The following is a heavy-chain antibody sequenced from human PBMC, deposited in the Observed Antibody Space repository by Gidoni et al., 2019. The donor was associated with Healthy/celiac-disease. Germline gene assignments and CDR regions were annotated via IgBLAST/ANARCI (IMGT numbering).Heavy chain of an antibody. J-gene: IGHJ6*02. CDR1: CYTFTGYY. CDR3: ARVAVYSRSGTYYGMDV. CDR2: INRNSGGT. Sequence: QVQLVQSAAAVTKPGASVKVSCQASCYTFTGYYMNWVRQAPGQGLEWMGWINRNSGGTNYGQKFQGRVTMTRDTSISKAYMELSRLRYDDTAVYYCARVAVYSRSGTYYGMDVWCQGTTVTVSS. D-gene: IGHD6-6*01. V-gene: IGHV1-2*02.